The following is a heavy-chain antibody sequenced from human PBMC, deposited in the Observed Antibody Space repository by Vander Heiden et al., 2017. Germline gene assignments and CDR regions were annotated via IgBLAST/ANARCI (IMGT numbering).Heavy chain of an antibody. J-gene: IGHJ2*01. CDR1: GFTFSSYA. D-gene: IGHD4-4*01. Sequence: EVQLLESGGGLVQPGGSLRLSCAASGFTFSSYAMSWVRQAPGKGLEWVSAISGSGGSTYYADSVKGRFTISRDNSKNTLYLQMNSLRAEETAVYYCAKDRLDDYSNSKGYWYFDLWGRGTLVTVSS. CDR3: AKDRLDDYSNSKGYWYFDL. CDR2: ISGSGGST. V-gene: IGHV3-23*01.